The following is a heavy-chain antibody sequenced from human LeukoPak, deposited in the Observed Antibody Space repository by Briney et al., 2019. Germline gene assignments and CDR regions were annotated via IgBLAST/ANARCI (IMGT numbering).Heavy chain of an antibody. CDR2: IYSGGST. CDR1: GFTVSSNY. CDR3: ARLWRWKNYYMDV. D-gene: IGHD2-21*01. Sequence: PGGSLRLSCAASGFTVSSNYMSWVRQAPGKGLEWVSVIYSGGSTYYADSVKGRFTISRDNSKNTLYLQMNSLRAEDTAVYYCARLWRWKNYYMDVWGKGTTVTISS. V-gene: IGHV3-66*01. J-gene: IGHJ6*03.